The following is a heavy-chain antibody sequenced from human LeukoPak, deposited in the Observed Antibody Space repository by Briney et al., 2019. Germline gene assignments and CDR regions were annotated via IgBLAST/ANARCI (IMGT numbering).Heavy chain of an antibody. CDR2: IYTSGST. CDR1: GGSISSYY. J-gene: IGHJ4*02. Sequence: KPSETLSLTCTVSGGSISSYYWSWIRQPPGKGLEWIGYIYTSGSTNYNPSLKSRVTISVDTSKNQFSLKLSSVTAADTAVYYCARSKWEHKSPGPFDYWGQGTLVTVSS. D-gene: IGHD1-26*01. V-gene: IGHV4-4*09. CDR3: ARSKWEHKSPGPFDY.